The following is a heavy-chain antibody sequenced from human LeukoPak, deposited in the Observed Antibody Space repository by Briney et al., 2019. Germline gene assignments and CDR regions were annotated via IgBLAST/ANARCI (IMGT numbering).Heavy chain of an antibody. D-gene: IGHD3-3*01. CDR2: ISYDGSNK. J-gene: IGHJ5*02. Sequence: HPGRSLRLSCAASGXTFSSYTIHWVRQAPGKGLEWVTIISYDGSNKYYADSVKGRFTISRDNSKNTLYLQMNSLRAEDTAVYYCARGGQGYDLNWFDPWGQGTLVTVSS. V-gene: IGHV3-30-3*01. CDR3: ARGGQGYDLNWFDP. CDR1: GXTFSSYT.